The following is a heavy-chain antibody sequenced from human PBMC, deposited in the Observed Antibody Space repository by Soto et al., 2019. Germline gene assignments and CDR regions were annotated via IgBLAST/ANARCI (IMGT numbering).Heavy chain of an antibody. V-gene: IGHV3-15*01. D-gene: IGHD6-13*01. J-gene: IGHJ3*02. CDR3: TTTRPGTNVFDN. CDR2: IRSKTDGGTT. CDR1: GITFSNAW. Sequence: EVQLVXXXXGLVEPGGSLRLSCAASGITFSNAWMNWVRKAPGKGLEYIGRIRSKTDGGTTEYAAPVEGRFTVSRDDSKNTLYLQMSGLKTEDTAVYYCTTTRPGTNVFDNWGQGTLVTVSS.